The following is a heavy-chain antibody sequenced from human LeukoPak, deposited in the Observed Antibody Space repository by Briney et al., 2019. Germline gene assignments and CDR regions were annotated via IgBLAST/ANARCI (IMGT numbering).Heavy chain of an antibody. CDR3: AKYSGYDSRA. V-gene: IGHV3-21*04. CDR1: GFTFSSYW. D-gene: IGHD5-12*01. Sequence: NPGGSLRLSCAASGFTFSSYWMSWVRQAPGKGLEWVSSISSSSSYIYYADSVKGRFTISRDNSKNTLYLQMNSLRAEDTAVYYCAKYSGYDSRAWGQGTLVTVSS. CDR2: ISSSSSYI. J-gene: IGHJ5*02.